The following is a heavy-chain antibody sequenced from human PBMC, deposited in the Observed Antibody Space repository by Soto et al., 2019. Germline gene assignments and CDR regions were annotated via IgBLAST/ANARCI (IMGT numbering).Heavy chain of an antibody. CDR3: ARGLTGTSYYYYGMDV. J-gene: IGHJ6*02. D-gene: IGHD3-9*01. Sequence: GGSLRLSCAASGFTFSRYDMHWVRQAPGKGLEWVAVIWYDGSNKYYADSVKGRFTISRDNSKNTLYLQMNSLRAEDTAVYYCARGLTGTSYYYYGMDVWGQGTTVTVPS. CDR2: IWYDGSNK. V-gene: IGHV3-33*01. CDR1: GFTFSRYD.